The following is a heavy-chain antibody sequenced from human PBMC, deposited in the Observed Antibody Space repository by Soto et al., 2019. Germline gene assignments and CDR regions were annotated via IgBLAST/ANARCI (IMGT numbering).Heavy chain of an antibody. Sequence: QVQLVQSGAEVKKPGASVKVSCKASGYTFTSYDIDWVRQATGQGLEWMGWMNPNSGNTGYAQKFQGRVTMTRNTSISTAYMELSSLRSEDTAVYFCARERSAAGTGWFDPWGQGTLVTVSS. CDR1: GYTFTSYD. D-gene: IGHD6-13*01. CDR2: MNPNSGNT. CDR3: ARERSAAGTGWFDP. J-gene: IGHJ5*02. V-gene: IGHV1-8*01.